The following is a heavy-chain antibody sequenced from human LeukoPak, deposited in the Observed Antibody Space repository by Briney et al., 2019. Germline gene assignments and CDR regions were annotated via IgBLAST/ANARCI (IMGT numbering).Heavy chain of an antibody. CDR2: IIPILGIA. V-gene: IGHV1-69*04. Sequence: SVKVSCKASGYTFTSYGISWVRQAPGQGLEWMGRIIPILGIANYAQKFQGRVTITADKSTSTAYMELSSLRSEDTAVYYCAREDCSSTSCYLGYPYYYGMDVWGQGTTVTVSS. CDR3: AREDCSSTSCYLGYPYYYGMDV. D-gene: IGHD2-2*01. CDR1: GYTFTSYG. J-gene: IGHJ6*02.